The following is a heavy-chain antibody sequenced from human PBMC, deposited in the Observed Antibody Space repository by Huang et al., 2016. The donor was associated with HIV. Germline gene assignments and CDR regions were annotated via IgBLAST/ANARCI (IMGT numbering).Heavy chain of an antibody. J-gene: IGHJ4*02. CDR2: IYYSGST. Sequence: QLQLQESGPGLVKPSETLSLTCTVSGGPISSSSYYWGWLRQPPGKGLEWIGSIYYSGSTYYNPSLKSRVTISVDTSKNQFSLKRSCVTAADTAVYYCARLPGSSGWYFYFDYWGQGTLVTVSS. D-gene: IGHD6-19*01. CDR3: ARLPGSSGWYFYFDY. V-gene: IGHV4-39*01. CDR1: GGPISSSSYY.